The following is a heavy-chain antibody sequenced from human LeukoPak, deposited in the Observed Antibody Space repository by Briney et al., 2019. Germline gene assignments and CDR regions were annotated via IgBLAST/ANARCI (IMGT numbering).Heavy chain of an antibody. V-gene: IGHV3-7*04. D-gene: IGHD3-10*01. CDR1: GFTFSSYW. J-gene: IGHJ4*02. CDR2: IKQDGSEK. CDR3: ARRTPITMVRGVIPLYYFDY. Sequence: GSLRLSCAASGFTFSSYWMSWVRQAPGKGLEWVANIKQDGSEKYYVDSVKGRFTISRDNAKNSLYLQMNSLRAEDTAVCYCARRTPITMVRGVIPLYYFDYWGQGTLVTVSS.